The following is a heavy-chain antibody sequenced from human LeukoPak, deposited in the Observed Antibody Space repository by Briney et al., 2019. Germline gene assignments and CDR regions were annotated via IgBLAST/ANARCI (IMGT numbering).Heavy chain of an antibody. D-gene: IGHD5-12*01. Sequence: SETLSLTCTVSGGSISSYYWSWIRQPPGKGLEWIGYIYYSGSTNHNPSLKSRVTISVDTSKNQFSLKLSSVTAADTAVYYCARDLGYSGFDWAPWGQGTLVTVSS. CDR2: IYYSGST. V-gene: IGHV4-59*12. CDR1: GGSISSYY. CDR3: ARDLGYSGFDWAP. J-gene: IGHJ5*02.